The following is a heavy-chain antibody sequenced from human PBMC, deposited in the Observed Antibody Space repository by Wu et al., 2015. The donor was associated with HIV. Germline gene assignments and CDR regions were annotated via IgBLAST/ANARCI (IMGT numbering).Heavy chain of an antibody. CDR1: GGIFSNFG. CDR3: VRDTPLTGQT. J-gene: IGHJ4*02. D-gene: IGHD1-20*01. CDR2: IIPMFKTP. V-gene: IGHV1-69*12. Sequence: VQLEQSGAEMKKPGSSMKVSCKASGGIFSNFGVSWVRQAPGRGPEWLGGIIPMFKTPNYARDFRGRVTISADESANTVHLELRGLRSGDTAVYFCVRDTPLTGQTWGLGTLVTVSS.